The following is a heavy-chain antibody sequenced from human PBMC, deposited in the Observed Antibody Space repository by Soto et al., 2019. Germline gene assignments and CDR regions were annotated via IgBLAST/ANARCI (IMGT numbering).Heavy chain of an antibody. D-gene: IGHD3-10*01. J-gene: IGHJ6*02. V-gene: IGHV3-15*01. CDR3: TKGSGPWAGSGMNV. CDR2: IKSKNDGGTT. Sequence: EVQLVESGGGLVKPGGSLRLSCAASAFTSSNAWMTWVRQAPGKGLEWIGRIKSKNDGGTTDYAAPVKGRFVISRDDSKITLYLQMNSLKTDDTAVYYCTKGSGPWAGSGMNVWGQGTTVIVSS. CDR1: AFTSSNAW.